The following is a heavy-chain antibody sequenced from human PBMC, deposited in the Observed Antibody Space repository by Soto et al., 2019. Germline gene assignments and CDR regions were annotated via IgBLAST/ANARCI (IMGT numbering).Heavy chain of an antibody. CDR1: GGTFSSYT. CDR3: VSHIQVYCSGGSCFDI. CDR2: IIPILGIA. D-gene: IGHD2-15*01. J-gene: IGHJ3*02. V-gene: IGHV1-69*02. Sequence: ASVKVSCKASGGTFSSYTISWVRQAPGQGLEWIRRIIPILGIANYAQKFQGRVTITAYKSTSTAYIELSSLRSEDTAVYYCVSHIQVYCSGGSCFDILGQVTMFTVSS.